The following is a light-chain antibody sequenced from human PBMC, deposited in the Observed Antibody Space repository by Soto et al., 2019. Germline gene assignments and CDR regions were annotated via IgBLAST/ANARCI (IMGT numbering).Light chain of an antibody. J-gene: IGLJ1*01. Sequence: QSVLTQPPSVSGAPGQTVTISCTGSNSNIGAGFDVHWFQQLPGTAPTLLIYRNTNRPSGVPDRFSGSKSGTSASLAITGLQAEDEADYYCQSYDRTLSGSYVFGSGTKVTV. V-gene: IGLV1-40*01. CDR1: NSNIGAGFD. CDR3: QSYDRTLSGSYV. CDR2: RNT.